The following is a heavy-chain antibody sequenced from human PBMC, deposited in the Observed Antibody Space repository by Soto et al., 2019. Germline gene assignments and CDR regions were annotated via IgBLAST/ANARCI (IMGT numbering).Heavy chain of an antibody. J-gene: IGHJ3*02. CDR2: INPNSGGT. CDR1: GYTFTGYY. Sequence: ASVKVSCKASGYTFTGYYMHWVRQSPGQGLEWMGWINPNSGGTNYAQKFQGRVTMTRDTSISTAYMELSRLRSDDTAVYYCARPISWIQLWSPHDAFDIWGQGTMVTVSS. CDR3: ARPISWIQLWSPHDAFDI. D-gene: IGHD5-18*01. V-gene: IGHV1-2*02.